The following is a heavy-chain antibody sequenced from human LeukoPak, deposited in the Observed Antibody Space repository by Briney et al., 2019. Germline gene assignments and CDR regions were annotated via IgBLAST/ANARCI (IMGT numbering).Heavy chain of an antibody. Sequence: KSSETLSLTCTVSGGSVSSGSYYWSWIRQPPGKGLEWIGYIYYSGSTNYNPSLKSRVTISVDTSKNQFSLKLSSVTAADTAVYYCARDIRLGYCSSTSCSRGSWFDPWGQGTLVTVSS. CDR1: GGSVSSGSYY. D-gene: IGHD2-2*01. CDR2: IYYSGST. CDR3: ARDIRLGYCSSTSCSRGSWFDP. V-gene: IGHV4-61*01. J-gene: IGHJ5*02.